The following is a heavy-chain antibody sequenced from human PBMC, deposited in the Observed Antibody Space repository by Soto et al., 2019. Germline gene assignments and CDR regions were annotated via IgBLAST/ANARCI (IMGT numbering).Heavy chain of an antibody. Sequence: ASVKFSCKASGYTFTSYGISWVRQAPGQWLEWMGWISAYNGNTNYAQKLQGRVTMTTDTSTSTAYMELRSLRSDDTAVYYCARAYGSGSSFDYWGQGTLVTVSS. J-gene: IGHJ4*02. CDR3: ARAYGSGSSFDY. CDR1: GYTFTSYG. D-gene: IGHD3-10*01. V-gene: IGHV1-18*01. CDR2: ISAYNGNT.